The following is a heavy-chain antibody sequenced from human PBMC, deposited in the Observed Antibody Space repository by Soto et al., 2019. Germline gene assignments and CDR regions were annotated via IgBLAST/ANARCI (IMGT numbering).Heavy chain of an antibody. CDR3: ANSFGSGSYPFAY. J-gene: IGHJ4*02. CDR1: GFTFSNYA. D-gene: IGHD3-10*01. CDR2: ITWNSGSL. Sequence: EVQLVESGGGLVQPGRSLRLSCAASGFTFSNYAMHWVRQAPGKGLEWVSLITWNSGSLSYADSVKGRFTISRDNAKNSLYLDMNSLRPEDTALYYCANSFGSGSYPFAYWGQGPVVTVSS. V-gene: IGHV3-9*01.